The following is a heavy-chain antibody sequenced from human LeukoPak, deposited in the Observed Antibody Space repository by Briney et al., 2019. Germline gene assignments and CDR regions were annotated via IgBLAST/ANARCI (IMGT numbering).Heavy chain of an antibody. D-gene: IGHD3-3*01. CDR1: GFTFDDYT. Sequence: PGGSLRLSCAASGFTFDDYTMHWVRQAPGKGLEWVSLISWDGGSTYYADSVKGRFTISRDNSKNSLYLQMNSLRTEDTALYYCAKESEVSLRFLEWSTGPLDYWGQGTLVTVSS. J-gene: IGHJ4*02. V-gene: IGHV3-43*01. CDR3: AKESEVSLRFLEWSTGPLDY. CDR2: ISWDGGST.